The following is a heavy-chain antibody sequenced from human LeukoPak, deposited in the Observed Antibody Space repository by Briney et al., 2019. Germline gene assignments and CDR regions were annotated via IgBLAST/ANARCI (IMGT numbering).Heavy chain of an antibody. V-gene: IGHV3-9*01. Sequence: GGSLRLSCAASGFKFDNYAMHWVRQAPEKGLEWVSGIIWNSGSIAYANSVKGRFTISRDNSKNTLYLQMNSLRAEDTAVYYCAKDLTTVTTGVCYFDYWGQGTLVTVSS. CDR2: IIWNSGSI. D-gene: IGHD4-17*01. CDR1: GFKFDNYA. CDR3: AKDLTTVTTGVCYFDY. J-gene: IGHJ4*02.